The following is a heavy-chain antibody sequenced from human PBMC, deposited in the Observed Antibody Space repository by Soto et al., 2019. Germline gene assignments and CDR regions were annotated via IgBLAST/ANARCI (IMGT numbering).Heavy chain of an antibody. CDR3: ARDPVNYYGSWTYGMDV. CDR2: IGYEGSNQ. CDR1: ALTLSRFA. Sequence: QVQLVESGGGVVQPGRYLRLSCAAYALTLSRFAMHWVRQAPGKGLEWVAVIGYEGSNQDYADSVKSRFTISRDNCKKTLELQMNILRREDTAVYYCARDPVNYYGSWTYGMDVWGPGTTVTGSS. V-gene: IGHV3-30-3*01. D-gene: IGHD3-10*01. J-gene: IGHJ6*02.